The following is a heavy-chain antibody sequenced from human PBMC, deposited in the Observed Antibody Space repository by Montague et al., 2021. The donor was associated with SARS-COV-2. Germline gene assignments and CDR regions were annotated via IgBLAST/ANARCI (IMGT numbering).Heavy chain of an antibody. V-gene: IGHV4-39*01. CDR1: GDSISSGYSY. Sequence: SETLSLTCTVSGDSISSGYSYWGWIRQPPGKGLEWAGTIHYSGITYYNPSLKSRVTISVDTSRNQFSLRLSSVTAADTAIYYCARHLAISGPAAVSDYWGQGTLVTVSS. CDR2: IHYSGIT. D-gene: IGHD2-2*01. CDR3: ARHLAISGPAAVSDY. J-gene: IGHJ4*02.